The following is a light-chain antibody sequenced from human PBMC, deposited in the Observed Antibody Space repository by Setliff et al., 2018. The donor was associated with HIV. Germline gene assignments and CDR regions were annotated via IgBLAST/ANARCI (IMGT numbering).Light chain of an antibody. CDR1: SSDIGGYGY. Sequence: QSVLTQPASVSGSPGQSITISCTGTSSDIGGYGYVSWFQHPPGKAPKLMMSDVTKRPPGVSNRFSGSKSGNTASLTISGLQAEDEADYYCSSYSRSSTFGAFGTGTKVTVL. CDR2: DVT. V-gene: IGLV2-14*03. CDR3: SSYSRSSTFGA. J-gene: IGLJ1*01.